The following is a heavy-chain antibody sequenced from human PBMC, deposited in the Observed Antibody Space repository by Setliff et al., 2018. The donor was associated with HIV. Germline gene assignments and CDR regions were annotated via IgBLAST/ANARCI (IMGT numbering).Heavy chain of an antibody. CDR1: GGLFTGYY. V-gene: IGHV4-34*01. D-gene: IGHD3-3*01. CDR2: INHRGST. Sequence: SETLSLTCAVSGGLFTGYYWSWIRQPPGKGLEWIGEINHRGSTNHNPSLKSRVAISVDTSKNLFSLKLRSVTAAETAVYYCATCSVGWSREEHPRPDGAFHIWGQGSMVTVSS. CDR3: ATCSVGWSREEHPRPDGAFHI. J-gene: IGHJ3*02.